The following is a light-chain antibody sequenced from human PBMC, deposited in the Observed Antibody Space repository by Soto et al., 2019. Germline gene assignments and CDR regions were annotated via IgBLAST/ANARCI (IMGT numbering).Light chain of an antibody. CDR1: QGISSW. J-gene: IGKJ4*01. Sequence: IQMTNSPSSVSASVGYRVTITCRASQGISSWLAWYQQKPGKAHKLLIYGASCLQSGVPSRFSGRGSGTDFTLTISSLQPEDFATYYCQQTNNFPLTFGGGTKVDIK. CDR3: QQTNNFPLT. V-gene: IGKV1-12*01. CDR2: GAS.